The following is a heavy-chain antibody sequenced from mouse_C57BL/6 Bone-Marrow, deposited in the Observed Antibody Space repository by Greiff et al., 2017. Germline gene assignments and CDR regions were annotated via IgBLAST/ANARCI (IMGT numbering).Heavy chain of an antibody. CDR2: INPYNGGT. J-gene: IGHJ4*01. V-gene: IGHV1-19*01. CDR1: GYTFTDYY. CDR3: ARGWLYAMDY. D-gene: IGHD2-2*01. Sequence: VQLQQSGPVLVKPGASVKMSCKASGYTFTDYYMNWVKQSHGKSLEWIGVINPYNGGTSYNQKFKGKATLTVDKSSSTAYMELNSLTSAYSAVYYCARGWLYAMDYWGQGTSVTVSS.